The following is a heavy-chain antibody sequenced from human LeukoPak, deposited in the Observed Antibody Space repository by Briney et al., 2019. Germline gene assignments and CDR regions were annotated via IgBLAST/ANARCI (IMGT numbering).Heavy chain of an antibody. CDR2: IYYSGST. CDR1: GYSISSGYY. V-gene: IGHV4-38-2*02. Sequence: SETLSLTCTVSGYSISSGYYWGWIRQPPGKGLEWIGSIYYSGSTYCNPSLKSRVTISVDTSKNQFSLKLSSVTAADTAVYYCARRIGYSGYDAGFDPWGQGTLVTVSS. J-gene: IGHJ5*02. CDR3: ARRIGYSGYDAGFDP. D-gene: IGHD5-12*01.